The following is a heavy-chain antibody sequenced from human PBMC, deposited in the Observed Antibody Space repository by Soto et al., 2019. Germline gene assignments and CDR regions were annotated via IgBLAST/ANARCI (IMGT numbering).Heavy chain of an antibody. Sequence: QLQLQESGPGLVKPSATLSLTCTVSGGSFRSSNYYWGWIRQPPGKGLAWIGFIYYTGSTSYNPSLKSPVNSSGDTSNSQLSRRLSSVTAADTAVYYCARHPSNFDRNTVFDHWGQGSRVAVPS. J-gene: IGHJ4*02. CDR1: GGSFRSSNYY. CDR3: ARHPSNFDRNTVFDH. V-gene: IGHV4-39*01. CDR2: IYYTGST. D-gene: IGHD3-22*01.